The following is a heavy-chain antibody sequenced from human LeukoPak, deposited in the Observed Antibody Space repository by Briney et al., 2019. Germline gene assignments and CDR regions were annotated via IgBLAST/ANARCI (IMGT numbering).Heavy chain of an antibody. D-gene: IGHD3-16*01. CDR3: ARSPSQPPVEAVGDNYYYGMDV. Sequence: SVKVSCKASGGTFSSYTISWVRQAPGQGLEWMGRIIPILGIANYAQKFQGRVTITADKSTSTAYMELSSLRSEDTAVSYCARSPSQPPVEAVGDNYYYGMDVWGQGTTVTVSS. V-gene: IGHV1-69*02. CDR2: IIPILGIA. J-gene: IGHJ6*02. CDR1: GGTFSSYT.